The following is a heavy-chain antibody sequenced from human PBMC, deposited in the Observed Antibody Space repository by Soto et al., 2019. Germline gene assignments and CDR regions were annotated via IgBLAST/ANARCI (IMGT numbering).Heavy chain of an antibody. J-gene: IGHJ2*01. CDR3: ATGNPLYCSGGSCRNLATNWYFDL. CDR1: GYTFTSYG. Sequence: ASVKVSCKASGYTFTSYGISWVRQAPGQGLEWMGWISAYNGETIYAQKFQGRVTMTEDTSTDTAYMELSSLRSEDTAVYYCATGNPLYCSGGSCRNLATNWYFDLWGRGTLVTVSS. V-gene: IGHV1-18*01. D-gene: IGHD2-15*01. CDR2: ISAYNGET.